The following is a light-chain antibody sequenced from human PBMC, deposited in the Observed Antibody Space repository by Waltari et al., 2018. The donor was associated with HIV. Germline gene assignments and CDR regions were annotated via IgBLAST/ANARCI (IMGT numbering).Light chain of an antibody. J-gene: IGKJ3*01. V-gene: IGKV1-33*01. Sequence: DIQMTQSPSSLSASVGDRVTITCQASQDISNYLNWYQQKPGKAPKLLIYDASNLGTGVPSRFSGSGSGTDFAFTISSLQPEDIATDYCQQYDNLPFTFGPGTKVDIK. CDR1: QDISNY. CDR3: QQYDNLPFT. CDR2: DAS.